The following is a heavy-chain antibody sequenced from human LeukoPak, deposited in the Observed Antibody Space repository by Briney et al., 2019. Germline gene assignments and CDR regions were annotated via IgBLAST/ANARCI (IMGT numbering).Heavy chain of an antibody. CDR3: AELGITMIGGV. V-gene: IGHV3-48*03. J-gene: IGHJ6*04. CDR2: ISSSGSTI. CDR1: GFTFSSYE. Sequence: GGSLRLSCAASGFTFSSYEMNWVGQAPGKGLEWVSYISSSGSTIYYADSVKGRFTISRDKAKNSLYLQMNSLTAEDTAVYYCAELGITMIGGVWGKGTTVTISS. D-gene: IGHD3-10*02.